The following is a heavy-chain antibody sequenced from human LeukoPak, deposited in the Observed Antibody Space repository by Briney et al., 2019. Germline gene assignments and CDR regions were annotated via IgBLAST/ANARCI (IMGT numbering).Heavy chain of an antibody. CDR3: ARHGLEVAAANWFDP. J-gene: IGHJ5*02. V-gene: IGHV4-30-2*01. Sequence: SQTLSLTCAVSGGSISSGGYSWSWIRQPPGKGLEWIGYIYHSGSTYYNPSLKSRVTISVDRSKNQFSLKLSPVTAADTAVYYCARHGLEVAAANWFDPWGQGTLVTVSS. CDR2: IYHSGST. D-gene: IGHD6-13*01. CDR1: GGSISSGGYS.